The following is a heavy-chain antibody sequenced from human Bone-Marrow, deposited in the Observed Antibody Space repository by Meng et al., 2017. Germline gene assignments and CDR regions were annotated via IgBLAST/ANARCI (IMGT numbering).Heavy chain of an antibody. J-gene: IGHJ4*02. CDR1: GGSISSYY. V-gene: IGHV4-4*07. Sequence: SETLSLTCTVSGGSISSYYWSWIRQPAGKGLEWIGRIYTSGSTNYNPSLKSRVTMSVDTSQNQFSLKLSSVTAADTAVYFCAREYCGGDCYFVSEYYFDYWGQGTLVTVSS. CDR3: AREYCGGDCYFVSEYYFDY. CDR2: IYTSGST. D-gene: IGHD2-21*02.